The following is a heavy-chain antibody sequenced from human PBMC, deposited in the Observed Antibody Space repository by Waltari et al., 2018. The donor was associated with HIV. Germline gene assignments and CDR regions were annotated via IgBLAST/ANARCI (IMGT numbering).Heavy chain of an antibody. V-gene: IGHV3-9*01. D-gene: IGHD3-22*01. CDR1: GFTFDDYA. J-gene: IGHJ4*02. CDR2: ISWNSGSI. Sequence: EVQLVESGGGLVQPGRSLRLSCAASGFTFDDYAMHWVRQAPGKGLEGVSGISWNSGSIGYADSVKGRFTISRDNAKNSLYLQMNSLRAEDTALYYCAKARRDSSGIFDYWGQGTLVTVSS. CDR3: AKARRDSSGIFDY.